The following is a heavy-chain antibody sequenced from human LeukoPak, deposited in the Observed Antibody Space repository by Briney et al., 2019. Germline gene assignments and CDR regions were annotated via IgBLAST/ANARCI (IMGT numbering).Heavy chain of an antibody. V-gene: IGHV4-4*07. CDR1: GASISSYY. Sequence: SETLSLTCTVSGASISSYYWSWIRQPAGKGLEWIGRIYTSGSTNYNPSLKSRVTMSVNTSKNQFSLKLSSVTAADTAVYYCARDRVTYSGSHLFDPWGQGTLVTVSS. CDR2: IYTSGST. D-gene: IGHD1-26*01. J-gene: IGHJ5*02. CDR3: ARDRVTYSGSHLFDP.